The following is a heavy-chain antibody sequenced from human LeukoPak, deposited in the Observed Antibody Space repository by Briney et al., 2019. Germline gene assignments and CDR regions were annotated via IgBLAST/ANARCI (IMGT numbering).Heavy chain of an antibody. CDR3: ASNYFDNSGYYYIHY. Sequence: PGGSLRLSCATSGFTFSNYGMHWVRQAPGRGLEGVAIIWYDGTDKFYADSVKGRFTISRDNSKNTLYLQMNSLRAEDTAVYYCASNYFDNSGYYYIHYWGQGTLVSVSS. CDR2: IWYDGTDK. CDR1: GFTFSNYG. V-gene: IGHV3-33*01. J-gene: IGHJ4*02. D-gene: IGHD3-22*01.